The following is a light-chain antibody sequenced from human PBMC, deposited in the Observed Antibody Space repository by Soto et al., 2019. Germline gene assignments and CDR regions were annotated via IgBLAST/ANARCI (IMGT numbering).Light chain of an antibody. J-gene: IGKJ1*01. CDR3: QQYYSNSPGT. V-gene: IGKV1-5*01. Sequence: QMTQSPSTLSASIGDRVTITCRSSQTINSWLAGYQQKPGKAPTVLIFDASSLKPGVPSRFSGSGSGTEFSLTISNLQHDEFATNYCQQYYSNSPGTFGQGTMVDIK. CDR2: DAS. CDR1: QTINSW.